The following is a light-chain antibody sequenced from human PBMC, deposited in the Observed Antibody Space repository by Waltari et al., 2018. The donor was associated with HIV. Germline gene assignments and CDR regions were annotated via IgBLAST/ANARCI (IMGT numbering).Light chain of an antibody. CDR2: KDG. V-gene: IGLV3-1*01. CDR1: KLGDKY. J-gene: IGLJ2*01. Sequence: SYELTQPPSVSVSPGQTASIPCSGDKLGDKYACWYQQKPGQSPVLVLYKDGKRPSGIPERFSGFNSGNTATLTISGTQAMDEADYYCQAWDSDTPKVFGGGTKLTVL. CDR3: QAWDSDTPKV.